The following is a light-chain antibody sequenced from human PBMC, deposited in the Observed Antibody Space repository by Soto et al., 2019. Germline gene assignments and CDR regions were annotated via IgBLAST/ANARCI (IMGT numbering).Light chain of an antibody. CDR3: NSYTSSNTPVV. V-gene: IGLV2-14*01. J-gene: IGLJ2*01. Sequence: QSALTQPASVSGSPGQSITISCTGTSSDVGGYNSVSWYQQHPGKAPKLMIYDVTNRPSGVSNRFSGSKSGNTASLTIPGLQAEDAADYYCNSYTSSNTPVVFGGGTKLTVL. CDR1: SSDVGGYNS. CDR2: DVT.